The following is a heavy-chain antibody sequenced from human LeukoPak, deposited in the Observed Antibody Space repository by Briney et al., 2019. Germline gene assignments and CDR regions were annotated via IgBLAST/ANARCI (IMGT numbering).Heavy chain of an antibody. V-gene: IGHV1-2*06. Sequence: GASVKVSCKASGYTFTGYYMHWVRQAPGQGLEWMGRINPNSGGTNYAQKFQGRVTMTRDTSISTAYMELSRLRSDDTAVYYCARDLAVGYYDSSGYYGGCWGQGTLVTVSS. CDR3: ARDLAVGYYDSSGYYGGC. D-gene: IGHD3-22*01. CDR1: GYTFTGYY. J-gene: IGHJ4*02. CDR2: INPNSGGT.